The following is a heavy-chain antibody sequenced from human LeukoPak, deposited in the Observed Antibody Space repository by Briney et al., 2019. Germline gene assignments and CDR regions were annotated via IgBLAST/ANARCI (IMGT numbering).Heavy chain of an antibody. V-gene: IGHV4-30-2*01. CDR2: IYHSGSM. Sequence: SETLSLTCTVSGGSGDSISSGDYSWNWIRQPPGKGLEWIGYIYHSGSMYYNPSLKSRVTMSVDRSKNQFSLKLTSVTAAGTAVYYCARDPHYSNHFDYWSQGTLVTVSS. CDR3: ARDPHYSNHFDY. D-gene: IGHD4-11*01. J-gene: IGHJ4*02. CDR1: GGSGDSISSGDYS.